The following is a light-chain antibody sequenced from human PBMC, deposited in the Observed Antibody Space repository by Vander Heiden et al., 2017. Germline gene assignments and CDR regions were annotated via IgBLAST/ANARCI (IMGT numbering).Light chain of an antibody. CDR2: YNN. CDR3: AAWDDSLNGVV. Sequence: QSVLTPPPSASGTPGQRVTISCSGSSSNIGSNNVNWYQQLPGAAPKLLIYYNNQRPSGVPDRFSGSKSGTSASLAITGLQSEDEADYYCAAWDDSLNGVVFGGGTNLTGL. J-gene: IGLJ2*01. CDR1: SSNIGSNN. V-gene: IGLV1-44*01.